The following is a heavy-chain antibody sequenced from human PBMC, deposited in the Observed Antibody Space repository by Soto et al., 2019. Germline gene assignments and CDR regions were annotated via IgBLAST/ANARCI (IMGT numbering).Heavy chain of an antibody. CDR1: GGSISSYY. J-gene: IGHJ6*02. V-gene: IGHV4-59*13. CDR3: ARGGLLWFGDPRGRDV. D-gene: IGHD3-10*01. Sequence: SETLSLTCTVSGGSISSYYWSWIRKPPGKGLEWIGYVYYRGSTNYNPSHKSRVTISVDTSKNQFSLKLSSVTAADTALFYWARGGLLWFGDPRGRDVWGQGTRVTVSS. CDR2: VYYRGST.